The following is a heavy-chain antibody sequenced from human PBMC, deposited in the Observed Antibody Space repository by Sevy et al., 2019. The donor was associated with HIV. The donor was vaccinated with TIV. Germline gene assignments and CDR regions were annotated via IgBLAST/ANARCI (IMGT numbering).Heavy chain of an antibody. V-gene: IGHV1-46*01. Sequence: ASVKVSCKAPGDTLTNNYMHWVRQAPGQGLEWMGIIDPSGGNTSHAQKFQGRVTMTRDTSTSTLYMDLSSLRSEDTAVYYCVRADPAQHFDSWGQGTLVTVSS. CDR3: VRADPAQHFDS. CDR1: GDTLTNNY. J-gene: IGHJ4*02. CDR2: IDPSGGNT.